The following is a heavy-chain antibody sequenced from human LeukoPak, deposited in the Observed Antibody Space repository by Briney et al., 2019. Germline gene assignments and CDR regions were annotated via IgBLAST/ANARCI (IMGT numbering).Heavy chain of an antibody. V-gene: IGHV3-23*01. J-gene: IGHJ4*02. Sequence: GGSLRLSCAASGFTFSSYAMSWVRQAPGKGPEWVSGISGSGDSTYYADSVKGRFTISRDNSKNTLYLQMNSLRAEDTAVYHCAKGRLKFDYWGQGTLVTVSS. CDR2: ISGSGDST. CDR1: GFTFSSYA. CDR3: AKGRLKFDY. D-gene: IGHD3-22*01.